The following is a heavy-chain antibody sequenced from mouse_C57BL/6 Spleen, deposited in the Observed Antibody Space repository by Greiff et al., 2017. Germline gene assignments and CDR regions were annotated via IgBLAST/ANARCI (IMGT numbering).Heavy chain of an antibody. CDR1: GYTFTSYW. Sequence: QVHVKQPGAELVKPGASVKLSCKASGYTFTSYWMHWVKQRPGQGLEWIGMIHPNSGSTNYNEKFKSKATLTVDKSSSTAYMQRSSLTSEDSAVYYCARRDDYGGDDFDYGGQGTTLTVSS. J-gene: IGHJ2*01. CDR3: ARRDDYGGDDFDY. CDR2: IHPNSGST. D-gene: IGHD2-4*01. V-gene: IGHV1-64*01.